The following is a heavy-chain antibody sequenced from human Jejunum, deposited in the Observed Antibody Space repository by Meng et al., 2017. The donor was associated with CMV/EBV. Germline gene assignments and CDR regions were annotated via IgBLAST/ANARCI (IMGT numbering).Heavy chain of an antibody. V-gene: IGHV4-61*03. Sequence: SYYWSWRRQPPGKGLEWIAYIYYSGSTNYNPSLKSRVTISVDTSKNHFSLKLSSMTAADTAVYYCARGGYCSSTSCYSGNAFDIWGQGTMVTVSS. CDR2: IYYSGST. CDR3: ARGGYCSSTSCYSGNAFDI. J-gene: IGHJ3*02. D-gene: IGHD2-2*02. CDR1: SYY.